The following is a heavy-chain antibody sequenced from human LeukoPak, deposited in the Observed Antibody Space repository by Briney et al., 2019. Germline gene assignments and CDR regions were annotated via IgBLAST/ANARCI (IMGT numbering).Heavy chain of an antibody. D-gene: IGHD3-16*02. Sequence: GRSLRLSCAASGFTFSSYGMHWVRQAPGKGLEWVAVIWYDGSNKYYADSVKGRFTISRDNSKNTLYLQMNSLRAEDTAVYHCARAGRLGLRLGELSPAGYWGQGTLVTVSS. J-gene: IGHJ4*02. CDR1: GFTFSSYG. CDR3: ARAGRLGLRLGELSPAGY. CDR2: IWYDGSNK. V-gene: IGHV3-33*01.